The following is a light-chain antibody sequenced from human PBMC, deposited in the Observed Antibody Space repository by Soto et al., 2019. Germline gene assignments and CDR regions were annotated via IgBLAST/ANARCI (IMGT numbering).Light chain of an antibody. CDR3: QQYKNWPPIT. CDR1: QSVGSN. J-gene: IGKJ5*01. CDR2: SVS. Sequence: EIVMTQSPATLSAFPGERITLSCRASQSVGSNVAWYQQKRGQAPRLLIYSVSTRATGIAARFSGRGSGTEFTLTISTLQSTDSAVYYCQQYKNWPPITFGQGTRLEIK. V-gene: IGKV3-15*01.